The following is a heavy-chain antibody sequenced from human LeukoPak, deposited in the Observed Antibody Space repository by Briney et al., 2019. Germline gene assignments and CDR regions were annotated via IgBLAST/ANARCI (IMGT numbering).Heavy chain of an antibody. CDR2: MNPNSGNT. CDR3: ARVQTGDWWDWVADY. D-gene: IGHD2-8*02. Sequence: ASVRVSCKASGYTFTSYDINWVRQATGQGLEWMGWMNPNSGNTGYAQKFQGRVTMTRNTSISTAYMELSSLRSEDTAVYYCARVQTGDWWDWVADYWGQGTLVTVSS. V-gene: IGHV1-8*01. CDR1: GYTFTSYD. J-gene: IGHJ4*02.